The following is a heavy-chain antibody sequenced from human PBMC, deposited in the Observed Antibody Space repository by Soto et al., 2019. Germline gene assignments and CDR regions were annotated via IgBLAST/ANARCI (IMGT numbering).Heavy chain of an antibody. D-gene: IGHD2-15*01. J-gene: IGHJ5*02. CDR1: GFTFSSYA. V-gene: IGHV3-23*01. CDR3: AKEVQGYCSGGSCYRWFDP. Sequence: PGGSLRLSCAASGFTFSSYAMSCVRQAPGKGLEWVSAISGSGGSTYYADSVKGRFTISRDNSKNTLYLQMNSLRAEDTAVYYCAKEVQGYCSGGSCYRWFDPWGQGTLVTVSS. CDR2: ISGSGGST.